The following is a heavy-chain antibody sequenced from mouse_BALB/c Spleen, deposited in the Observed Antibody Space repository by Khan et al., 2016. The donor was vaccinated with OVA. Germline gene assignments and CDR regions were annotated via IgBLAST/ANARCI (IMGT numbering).Heavy chain of an antibody. Sequence: QVQLKQSGAELVRPGSSVKISCKASGYAFSNYCMNWVKQRPGQGLEWIGQIYPGDGDTSFNGKFRGKATLTADKSSSPSYMPLSSLTSEDSAVYFCARSGDDYFAYWGQGTLVTVSA. J-gene: IGHJ3*01. CDR2: IYPGDGDT. CDR3: ARSGDDYFAY. CDR1: GYAFSNYC. D-gene: IGHD2-13*01. V-gene: IGHV1-80*01.